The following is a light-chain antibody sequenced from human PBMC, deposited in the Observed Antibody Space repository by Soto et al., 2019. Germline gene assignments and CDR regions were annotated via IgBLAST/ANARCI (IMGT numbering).Light chain of an antibody. CDR2: GAS. CDR3: QQYGSSGT. Sequence: EILFTQSPGTLSLSPGERATLSCRASQSVSSSYLAWYQQKPGKAPRLLIYGASSRATGIPDRLSGSGSGTDFTLTIRSLAPEDSAVYYCQQYGSSGTFGQGTKVDIK. CDR1: QSVSSSY. J-gene: IGKJ1*01. V-gene: IGKV3-20*01.